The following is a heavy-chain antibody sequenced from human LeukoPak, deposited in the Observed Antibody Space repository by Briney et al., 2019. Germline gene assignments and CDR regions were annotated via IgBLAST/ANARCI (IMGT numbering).Heavy chain of an antibody. CDR2: ISGATTDT. CDR3: AKESYGWYFDY. D-gene: IGHD3-16*01. Sequence: GGSLRLSCAASGFTFSHYIMTWVRQAPGKRLEWVSSISGATTDTYYADSVKGRFTISRDNSKNAVYLQMNSLKAEDTAVYYCAKESYGWYFDYWGQGNPVTVSS. CDR1: GFTFSHYI. J-gene: IGHJ4*02. V-gene: IGHV3-23*01.